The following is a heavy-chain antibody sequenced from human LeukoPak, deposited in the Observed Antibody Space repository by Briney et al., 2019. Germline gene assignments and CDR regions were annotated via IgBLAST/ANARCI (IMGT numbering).Heavy chain of an antibody. CDR3: ARVQAYCSSTSCLDY. D-gene: IGHD2-2*01. J-gene: IGHJ4*02. V-gene: IGHV1-18*01. CDR2: ISAYNGNT. CDR1: GYTFTSYG. Sequence: GASVKVSCKASGYTFTSYGISWVRQAPGQGLEWMGWISAYNGNTNYAQKLQGRVTMTTDTSTSTAYMELRSLRSDDTAVYYCARVQAYCSSTSCLDYWGQGTLVTVSS.